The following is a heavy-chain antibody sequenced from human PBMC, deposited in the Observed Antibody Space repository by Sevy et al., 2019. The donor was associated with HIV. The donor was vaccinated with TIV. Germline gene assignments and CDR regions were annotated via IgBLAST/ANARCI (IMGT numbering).Heavy chain of an antibody. Sequence: ASVKVSCKVSGYTLTELSMHWVRQAPGKGLEWMGGFDPEDGETIYAQKFQGRVTMTEDTSTDTAYIELSSLRSEDTAAYYCAYLAYYYDSSGRWGAFDIWGQGTMVTVSS. CDR2: FDPEDGET. CDR1: GYTLTELS. V-gene: IGHV1-24*01. CDR3: AYLAYYYDSSGRWGAFDI. J-gene: IGHJ3*02. D-gene: IGHD3-22*01.